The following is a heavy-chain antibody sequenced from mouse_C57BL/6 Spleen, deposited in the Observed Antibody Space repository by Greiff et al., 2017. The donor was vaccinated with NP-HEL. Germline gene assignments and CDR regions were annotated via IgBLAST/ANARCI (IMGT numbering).Heavy chain of an antibody. V-gene: IGHV5-4*03. D-gene: IGHD1-1*01. Sequence: EVMLVESGGGLVKPGGSLKLSCAASGFTFSSYAMSWVRQTPEKRLEWVATISDGGSYTYYPDNVKGRFTISRDNAKNNLYLQMSHLKSEDTAMYYCARIHYYGSTFDYWGQGTTLTVSS. J-gene: IGHJ2*01. CDR2: ISDGGSYT. CDR3: ARIHYYGSTFDY. CDR1: GFTFSSYA.